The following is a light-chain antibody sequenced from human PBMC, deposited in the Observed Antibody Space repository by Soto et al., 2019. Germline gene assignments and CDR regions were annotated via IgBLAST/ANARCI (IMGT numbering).Light chain of an antibody. CDR1: SSDVGSYNR. CDR3: SSYTSSSTYV. J-gene: IGLJ1*01. Sequence: QSALTQPPSVSGSPGQSVTISCTGTSSDVGSYNRVSWYQQPPGTAPKVMMYDVSNRPSGVPDRFSGSKSGNTASLTISGLQAEDESDYYCSSYTSSSTYVFGTGTKLTVL. CDR2: DVS. V-gene: IGLV2-18*02.